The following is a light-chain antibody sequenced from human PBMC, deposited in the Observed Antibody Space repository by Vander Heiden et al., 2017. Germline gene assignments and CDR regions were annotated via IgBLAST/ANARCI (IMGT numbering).Light chain of an antibody. V-gene: IGKV1-39*01. J-gene: IGKJ2*01. CDR1: QSISSY. Sequence: DIQMTQSPSSLSASVGDRVTITCRASQSISSYLNWYQQKPGKAPKLLIYAASSLQSGVPSRFSGSGSGTDFTLTISSLQPEDFATYYCQQSYSTPMGNVGQGTKLEIK. CDR3: QQSYSTPMGN. CDR2: AAS.